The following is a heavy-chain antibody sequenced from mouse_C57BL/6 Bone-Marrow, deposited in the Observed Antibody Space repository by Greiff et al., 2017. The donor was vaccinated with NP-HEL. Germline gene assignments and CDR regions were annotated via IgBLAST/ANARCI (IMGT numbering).Heavy chain of an antibody. J-gene: IGHJ1*03. D-gene: IGHD1-1*01. CDR1: GFTFNTYA. CDR2: IRSKSSNYAT. CDR3: VRESYYGSSYWYFDV. V-gene: IGHV10-3*01. Sequence: EVKLMESGGGLVQPKGSLKLSCAASGFTFNTYAMHWVRQAPGKGLEWVAGIRSKSSNYATYYADSVKDRFTISRDDSQSMLYLQMNNLKTEDTAMYYCVRESYYGSSYWYFDVWGTGTTVTVSS.